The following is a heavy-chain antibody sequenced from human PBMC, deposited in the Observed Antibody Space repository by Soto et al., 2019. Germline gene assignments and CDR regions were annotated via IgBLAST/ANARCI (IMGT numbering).Heavy chain of an antibody. V-gene: IGHV1-18*04. CDR2: ISAYNGNT. CDR1: GYTFTSYG. D-gene: IGHD6-13*01. Sequence: ASVKVSCKASGYTFTSYGISWVRQAPGQGLEWMGWISAYNGNTNYAQKLQGRVTMTTDTSTSTAYMELRSLRSADTAVYYCAREQDQEQQLVPLDYWGQGTLVTVSS. J-gene: IGHJ4*02. CDR3: AREQDQEQQLVPLDY.